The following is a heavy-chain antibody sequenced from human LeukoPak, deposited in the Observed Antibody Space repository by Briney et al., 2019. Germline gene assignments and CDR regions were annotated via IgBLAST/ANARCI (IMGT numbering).Heavy chain of an antibody. CDR3: ARDLRHGYNGDFYYYMDV. D-gene: IGHD5-24*01. CDR2: IYSGGTT. CDR1: GFTVSFYN. V-gene: IGHV3-53*01. J-gene: IGHJ6*03. Sequence: GGSLRLSCAASGFTVSFYNMIWVRQAPGKGLEWVSVIYSGGTTAYADSVKGRFIISRDNSKNTMYLQMNSLRVEDTAMYYCARDLRHGYNGDFYYYMDVWGKGTTVTISS.